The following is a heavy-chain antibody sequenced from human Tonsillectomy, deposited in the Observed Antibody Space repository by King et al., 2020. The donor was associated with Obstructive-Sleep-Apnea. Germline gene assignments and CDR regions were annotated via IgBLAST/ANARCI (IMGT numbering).Heavy chain of an antibody. J-gene: IGHJ3*02. Sequence: VQLVESGGGLVQPGGSLRLSCSASGFTFSSYAMHWVRQAPGKGLEYVSAISSNGGSTYYADSVKGRFTISRDTSKNTRYLQRRSLRAEDTAVYYCVKSSPITMVRGVLHDAFDIWGQGTMVTVSS. D-gene: IGHD3-10*01. CDR1: GFTFSSYA. CDR3: VKSSPITMVRGVLHDAFDI. V-gene: IGHV3-64D*09. CDR2: ISSNGGST.